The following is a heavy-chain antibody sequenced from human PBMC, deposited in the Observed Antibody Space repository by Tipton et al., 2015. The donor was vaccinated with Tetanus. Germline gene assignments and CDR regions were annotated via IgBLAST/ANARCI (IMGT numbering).Heavy chain of an antibody. V-gene: IGHV3-11*04. D-gene: IGHD2/OR15-2a*01. CDR3: VRRRLGNQYYFGMDV. CDR2: IRSSGDTI. J-gene: IGHJ6*04. CDR1: GFIFSAYY. Sequence: SLRLSCAASGFIFSAYYMSWIRQAPGKGLEWVSDIRSSGDTIYYADSVKGRFTISRDNSKNLVFLQMNSLRAEDTAVYYCVRRRLGNQYYFGMDVWGAGTTVSVSS.